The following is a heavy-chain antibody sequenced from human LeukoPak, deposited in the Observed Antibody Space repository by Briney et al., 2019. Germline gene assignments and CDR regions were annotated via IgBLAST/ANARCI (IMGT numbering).Heavy chain of an antibody. Sequence: SETLSLTCTVSGGSISSGSYYWSWIRQPAGKGLEWIGRIFTSGSTNYNPSPKSRVTISMDTSKNQFSLNLSSVTAADTAVYYCASALFPWAEYFQHWGQGTLVTVSS. D-gene: IGHD2-21*01. CDR2: IFTSGST. V-gene: IGHV4-61*02. CDR1: GGSISSGSYY. CDR3: ASALFPWAEYFQH. J-gene: IGHJ1*01.